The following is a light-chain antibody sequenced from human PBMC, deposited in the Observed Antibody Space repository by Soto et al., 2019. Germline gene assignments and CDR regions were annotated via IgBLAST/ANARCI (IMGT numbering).Light chain of an antibody. CDR1: QYISTY. CDR2: VAS. J-gene: IGKJ1*01. V-gene: IGKV1-39*01. CDR3: QQSYSTPRWT. Sequence: ESQMSQSPSSLYASVRDSLTITCRASQYISTYLNWYQQKPGKAPKLLIYVASNLQSGVPSRFSGSGSGTDFTLTISSLQPADFATHYCQQSYSTPRWTFGQGTKVDIK.